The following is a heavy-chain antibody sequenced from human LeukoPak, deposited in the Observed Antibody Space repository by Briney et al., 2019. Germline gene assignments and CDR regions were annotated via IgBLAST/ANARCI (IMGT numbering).Heavy chain of an antibody. V-gene: IGHV4-34*01. CDR1: GGSFSGYY. J-gene: IGHJ6*03. CDR3: ARVPWGVWGSYRLDYYYMDV. Sequence: KPSGTLSLTCAVYGGSFSGYYWSWIRQPPGKGLEWIGEISHSGSTNYNPSLKSRVTISVDTSKNQFSLKLSSVTAADTAVYYCARVPWGVWGSYRLDYYYMDVWGKGTTVTVSS. D-gene: IGHD3-16*02. CDR2: ISHSGST.